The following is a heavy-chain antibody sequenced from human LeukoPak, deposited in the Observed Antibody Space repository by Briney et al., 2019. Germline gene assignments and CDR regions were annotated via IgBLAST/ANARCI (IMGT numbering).Heavy chain of an antibody. V-gene: IGHV3-23*01. D-gene: IGHD1-26*01. CDR1: GFTSTSYA. CDR3: ARSAVGTSCCTAVDY. Sequence: PGGSLRLSCAASGFTSTSYAMSWVRQAPGKGLEWVSAISGSGSSTYYADSVRGRFTISRDNSKNTLYLQMNSLRAEDTAEYYCARSAVGTSCCTAVDYWGQGTLVTVSS. J-gene: IGHJ4*02. CDR2: ISGSGSST.